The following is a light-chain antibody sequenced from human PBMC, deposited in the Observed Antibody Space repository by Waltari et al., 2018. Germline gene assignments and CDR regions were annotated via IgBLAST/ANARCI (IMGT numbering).Light chain of an antibody. CDR2: GVS. CDR1: QSLLHSDGKTY. V-gene: IGKV2-29*02. Sequence: DPVMTQTPLSLSVTPGQPASISCQSSQSLLHSDGKTYFYWYVQKAGQSPRLLMYGVSTRFSGVPDRFSGSGSGTDFTLKISRVEAEDVGVYCCMEGKHLPRAFGQGTKLEIK. J-gene: IGKJ2*01. CDR3: MEGKHLPRA.